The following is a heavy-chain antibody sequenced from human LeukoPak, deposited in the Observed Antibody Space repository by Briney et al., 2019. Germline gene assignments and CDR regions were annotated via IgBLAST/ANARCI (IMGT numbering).Heavy chain of an antibody. CDR2: ISYDGSNK. V-gene: IGHV3-30*18. D-gene: IGHD3-10*01. CDR1: GFTFSSYG. Sequence: GGSLRLSCAASGFTFSSYGMHWVRQAPGKGLEWVAVISYDGSNKYYADSVKGRFTISRDNSKNTLYLQMNSLRAEDTAVYYCAKDREAVFYGSGSYFGYWGQGTLVTVSS. CDR3: AKDREAVFYGSGSYFGY. J-gene: IGHJ4*02.